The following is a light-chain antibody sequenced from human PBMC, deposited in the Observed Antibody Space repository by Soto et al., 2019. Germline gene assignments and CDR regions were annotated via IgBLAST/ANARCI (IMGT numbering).Light chain of an antibody. CDR2: DAS. J-gene: IGKJ2*01. CDR1: QRVSSY. CDR3: QQRSNWPPET. V-gene: IGKV3-11*01. Sequence: EIVLTQSPATLSLSPGERATLSCRASQRVSSYLAWYQQNPGQAPRLLIYDASNMATGIPARFSGSGSGTDFTLTTSSLEPEDFAVYYCQQRSNWPPETFGQGTKLEIK.